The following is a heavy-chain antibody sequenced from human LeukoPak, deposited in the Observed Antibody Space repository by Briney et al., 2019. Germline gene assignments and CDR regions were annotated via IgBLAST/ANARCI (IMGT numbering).Heavy chain of an antibody. J-gene: IGHJ6*02. CDR3: ARGYGRGMDV. V-gene: IGHV6-1*01. D-gene: IGHD1-26*01. Sequence: SQTLSLTCAISGDSVSSNSAAWNWIRQSPSRGLEWLGRTYYRSKRYNDYTVSVKTRIIIKPDTSKNQFSLQVNSVTPEDTAVYYCARGYGRGMDVWGQGTTVTVSS. CDR2: TYYRSKRYN. CDR1: GDSVSSNSAA.